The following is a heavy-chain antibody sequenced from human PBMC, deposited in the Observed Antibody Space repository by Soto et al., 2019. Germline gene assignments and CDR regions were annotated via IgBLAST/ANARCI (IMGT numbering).Heavy chain of an antibody. J-gene: IGHJ5*02. Sequence: QVQLQESGPGLVKPSETLSLTCTVSGGSISNYYWSWIRQPPGKGLEWIGYIDYSGSTNYNPSLKSRVTISVDTSKSPFSLKLSSVTAADTAVYYCARLYCSGTTCYSANWFDPWGQGTLVTVSS. V-gene: IGHV4-59*08. CDR1: GGSISNYY. CDR2: IDYSGST. CDR3: ARLYCSGTTCYSANWFDP. D-gene: IGHD2-2*01.